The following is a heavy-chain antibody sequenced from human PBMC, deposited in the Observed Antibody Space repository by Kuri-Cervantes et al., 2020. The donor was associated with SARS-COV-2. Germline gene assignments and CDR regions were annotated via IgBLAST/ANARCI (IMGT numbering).Heavy chain of an antibody. J-gene: IGHJ4*02. Sequence: ASVKVSCKASGYTFTNYTMNWVRQAPGQGLEWMGWINTNTGNPTYAQGFTGRFVFSLDTSVSTAYLQISSLKAEDTAVYYCAREEVWTSSGFPGDYWGQGALVTVSS. CDR1: GYTFTNYT. CDR3: AREEVWTSSGFPGDY. D-gene: IGHD6-19*01. CDR2: INTNTGNP. V-gene: IGHV7-4-1*02.